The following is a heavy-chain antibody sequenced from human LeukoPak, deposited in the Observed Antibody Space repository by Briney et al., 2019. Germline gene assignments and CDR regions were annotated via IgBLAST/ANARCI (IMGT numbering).Heavy chain of an antibody. D-gene: IGHD2-21*02. J-gene: IGHJ5*02. Sequence: ASVKVSCKASGYTFTSYGISWVRQAPGQGLEWMGWISAYNDNTNYAQKLQGRVTMTTDTSTSTAYMELRGLRSDDTAVYYCARAGGDSPRGWFDPWGQGTLVTVSS. CDR2: ISAYNDNT. CDR3: ARAGGDSPRGWFDP. CDR1: GYTFTSYG. V-gene: IGHV1-18*01.